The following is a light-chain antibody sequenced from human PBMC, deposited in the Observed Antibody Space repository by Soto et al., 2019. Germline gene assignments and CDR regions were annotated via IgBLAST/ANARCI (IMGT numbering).Light chain of an antibody. CDR1: QSISTF. J-gene: IGKJ4*01. Sequence: DIQMTQSPYSLSASVGDRVTITCRASQSISTFLNWYQQKPGKAPKLLIYGASNLESGVPSRFSGSGSRTDFTLTISSLQPEDFATYYCQQCFSTHPLTFGGGTKVEIK. CDR3: QQCFSTHPLT. V-gene: IGKV1-39*01. CDR2: GAS.